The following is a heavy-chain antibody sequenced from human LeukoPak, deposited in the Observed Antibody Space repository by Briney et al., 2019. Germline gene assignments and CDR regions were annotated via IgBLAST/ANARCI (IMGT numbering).Heavy chain of an antibody. D-gene: IGHD6-13*01. J-gene: IGHJ4*02. V-gene: IGHV3-7*01. CDR1: GFTFSDYY. CDR2: IKQDESEK. Sequence: GGSLRLSCAASGFTFSDYYMSWVRQAPGKGLEWVANIKQDESEKYYVDSVKGRLTISRDNATNSLYLQMNSLRAEDTAVYYCARARIGYSSSPGYWGQGTLVTVSS. CDR3: ARARIGYSSSPGY.